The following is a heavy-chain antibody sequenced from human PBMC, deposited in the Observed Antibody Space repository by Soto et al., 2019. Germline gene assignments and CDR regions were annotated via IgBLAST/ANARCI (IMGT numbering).Heavy chain of an antibody. D-gene: IGHD6-6*01. CDR1: GYTFTSYD. V-gene: IGHV1-8*01. CDR3: ARGPYSSSSLPYYFDY. Sequence: QVQLVQSGAEVKKPGASVKVSCKASGYTFTSYDINWVRQATGQGLEWMGWMNPNSGNTGYAQKFQGRVTMTRNTSISTAYMELSSLRSEDTAVYYCARGPYSSSSLPYYFDYWGQGTLVTVSS. J-gene: IGHJ4*02. CDR2: MNPNSGNT.